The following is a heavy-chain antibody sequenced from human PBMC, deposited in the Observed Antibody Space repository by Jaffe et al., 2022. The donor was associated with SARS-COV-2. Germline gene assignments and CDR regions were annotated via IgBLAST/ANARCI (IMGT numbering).Heavy chain of an antibody. V-gene: IGHV4-61*08. J-gene: IGHJ4*02. CDR2: ISYSGST. D-gene: IGHD6-19*01. CDR3: ARVGDQWRQSD. Sequence: QVQLQESGPGLVQPSETLSLTCSLSGVSLNSGGSYYCWVRQPPGKGLEYIGYISYSGSTNYNPSLMSRVTISKDTSKNQFSLRLTSVTAADTAVYYCARVGDQWRQSDWGQGTLVTVSS. CDR1: GVSLNSGGSY.